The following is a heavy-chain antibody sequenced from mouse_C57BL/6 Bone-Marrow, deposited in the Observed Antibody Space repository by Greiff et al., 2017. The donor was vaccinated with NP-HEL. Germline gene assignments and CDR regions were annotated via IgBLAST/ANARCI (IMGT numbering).Heavy chain of an antibody. J-gene: IGHJ2*01. CDR1: GFNIKDDY. CDR2: IDPENGDT. V-gene: IGHV14-4*01. Sequence: EVQVVESGAELVRPGASVKLSCTASGFNIKDDYMHWVKQRPEQGLEWIGWIDPENGDTEYASKFQGKATITADTSSNTAYLQLSSLTSEDTAVYYCTTICGGYYWGQGTTLTVSS. CDR3: TTICGGYY. D-gene: IGHD6-5*01.